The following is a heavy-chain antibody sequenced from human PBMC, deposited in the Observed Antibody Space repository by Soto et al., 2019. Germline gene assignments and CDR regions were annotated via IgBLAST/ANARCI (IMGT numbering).Heavy chain of an antibody. CDR3: AKDPYGGNSVPAFDI. CDR1: GFTFSSYG. V-gene: IGHV3-30*18. CDR2: ISYDGSNK. J-gene: IGHJ3*02. Sequence: PGGSLRLSCVASGFTFSSYGMHWVRQAPGKGLEWVAVISYDGSNKYNADSAKGRFTISSDNSKTTLYLQMNSLRAEDTAVYYCAKDPYGGNSVPAFDIWGQGTMVTVSS. D-gene: IGHD4-17*01.